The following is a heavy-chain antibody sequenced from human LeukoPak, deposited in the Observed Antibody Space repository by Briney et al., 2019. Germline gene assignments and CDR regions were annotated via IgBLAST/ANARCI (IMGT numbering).Heavy chain of an antibody. J-gene: IGHJ6*03. CDR1: GGSFSGYY. V-gene: IGHV4-34*01. D-gene: IGHD2-2*01. CDR2: INHSGST. CDR3: ARGLKVPAASRPKAYYYYMAV. Sequence: SEALSLTCAVYGGSFSGYYWSWIRQPPGKGLEWIGEINHSGSTNYNPSLKSRVTISVDTSKNQFSLKLSSVTAADTAVYYCARGLKVPAASRPKAYYYYMAVWGKGTTVTVSS.